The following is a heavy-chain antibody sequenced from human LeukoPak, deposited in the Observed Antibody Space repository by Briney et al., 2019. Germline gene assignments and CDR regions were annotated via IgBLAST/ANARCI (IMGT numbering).Heavy chain of an antibody. CDR3: ARQGIAVAGIGYYFDY. CDR2: IYYSGST. V-gene: IGHV4-59*08. Sequence: SETLSLTCTASGGSISSYYWSWIRQPPGKGLEWIGYIYYSGSTNYNPSLKSRVTISVDTSKNQFSLKLSSVTAADTAVYYCARQGIAVAGIGYYFDYWGQGTLVTVSS. J-gene: IGHJ4*02. CDR1: GGSISSYY. D-gene: IGHD6-19*01.